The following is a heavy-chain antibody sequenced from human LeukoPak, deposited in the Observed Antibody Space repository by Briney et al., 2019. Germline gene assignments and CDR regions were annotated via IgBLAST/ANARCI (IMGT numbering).Heavy chain of an antibody. V-gene: IGHV3-23*01. D-gene: IGHD6-13*01. Sequence: GGSLRLSCAASGFTFSNAWMSWGRQAPGKGLEWVSGISGSGGSTYYADSVKGRFTISRDNSKNTLYLQMNSLRAEDTALYYCAKESSTWNWDWGQGTVVPVSS. CDR3: AKESSTWNWD. CDR2: ISGSGGST. J-gene: IGHJ4*02. CDR1: GFTFSNAW.